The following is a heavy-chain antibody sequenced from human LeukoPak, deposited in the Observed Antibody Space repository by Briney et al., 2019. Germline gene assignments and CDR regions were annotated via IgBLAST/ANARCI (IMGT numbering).Heavy chain of an antibody. J-gene: IGHJ6*02. CDR2: INPSGGSR. CDR1: GYTLTRYY. Sequence: ASVKVSCKASGYTLTRYYMHWVRQAPGQGLEWMGIINPSGGSRTYAEQFRGRVTMTRDTSTSTGYMELSSLRSEDTAVYYCARGSVMTSDDYYDMDVWGQGTTVTVSS. V-gene: IGHV1-46*01. CDR3: ARGSVMTSDDYYDMDV. D-gene: IGHD2-21*02.